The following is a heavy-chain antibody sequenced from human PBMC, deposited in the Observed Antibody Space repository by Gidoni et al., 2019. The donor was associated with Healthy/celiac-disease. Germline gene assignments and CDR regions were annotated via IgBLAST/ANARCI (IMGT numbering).Heavy chain of an antibody. V-gene: IGHV3-21*01. CDR1: GFTFSSYS. D-gene: IGHD6-13*01. CDR3: ARDEGSSWPANFDY. CDR2: ISSSSSYI. Sequence: EVQLVESGGGLVKPGGSLRLSCAASGFTFSSYSMNWVRQAPGKGLEWVSSISSSSSYIYYAESVKGRFTISRDNAKNSLYLQMNSLRAEDTAVYYCARDEGSSWPANFDYGGQGTLVTVSS. J-gene: IGHJ4*02.